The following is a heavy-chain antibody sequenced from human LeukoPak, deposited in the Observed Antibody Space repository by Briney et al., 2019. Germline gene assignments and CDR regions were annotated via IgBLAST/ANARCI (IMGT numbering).Heavy chain of an antibody. V-gene: IGHV1-24*01. CDR3: ATDEGGSSWFD. J-gene: IGHJ4*02. CDR1: GYTLTELS. CDR2: FDPEDGET. Sequence: VSVTVSCKVSGYTLTELSMHWVRQAPGKGLEWMGGFDPEDGETIYAQKFQGRVTMTEDTSTDTAYMELSSLRSEDTAVYYCATDEGGSSWFDWGQGTLVTVSS. D-gene: IGHD6-13*01.